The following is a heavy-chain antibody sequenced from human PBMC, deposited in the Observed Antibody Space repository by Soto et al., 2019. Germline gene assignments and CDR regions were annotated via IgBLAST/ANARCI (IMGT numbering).Heavy chain of an antibody. CDR3: AKRHTTVPTPANYFDY. J-gene: IGHJ4*02. V-gene: IGHV3-23*01. D-gene: IGHD1-1*01. CDR1: GFTFSSYT. CDR2: FVSSTGST. Sequence: EVQLLESGGDLVQPGGSLRLSCAASGFTFSSYTMNWVRQAPGKGLEWVSTFVSSTGSTFYADSVEGRFTISKDDSKNTPYLQMNSLRAEDTAVYYCAKRHTTVPTPANYFDYWGQGTLVTVSS.